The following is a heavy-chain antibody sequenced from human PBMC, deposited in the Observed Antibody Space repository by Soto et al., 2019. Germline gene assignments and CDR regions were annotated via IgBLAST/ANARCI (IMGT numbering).Heavy chain of an antibody. V-gene: IGHV3-72*01. CDR3: ATWYSGRPRY. CDR2: TKNKANNYII. Sequence: EVQLVESGGGLVQPGGSLRLSCAASGFTISDHDMDWVRQAPGTGLYWVGRTKNKANNYIIEYAASVKGRFTISRDDSKNALYLQMNTLRTEDTAVYYCATWYSGRPRYWGQGTLVTVSS. J-gene: IGHJ4*02. D-gene: IGHD1-26*01. CDR1: GFTISDHD.